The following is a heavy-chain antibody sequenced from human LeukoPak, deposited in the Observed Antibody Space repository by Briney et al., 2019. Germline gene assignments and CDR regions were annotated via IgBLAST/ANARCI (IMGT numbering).Heavy chain of an antibody. Sequence: PSETLSLTCTVSGGSINGYFWSWMRQPAGKGLEWIGRILTNGNTDYNPSLNSRVTMSMDTSRNQFSLKLRSVSAADTAVYYCARSARVEPGTGYYFDSWGRGTLVAVSS. CDR2: ILTNGNT. D-gene: IGHD2-15*01. CDR3: ARSARVEPGTGYYFDS. V-gene: IGHV4-4*07. CDR1: GGSINGYF. J-gene: IGHJ4*02.